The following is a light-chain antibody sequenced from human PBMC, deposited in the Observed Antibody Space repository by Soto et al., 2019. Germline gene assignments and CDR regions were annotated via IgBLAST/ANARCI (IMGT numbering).Light chain of an antibody. CDR1: HRVSSY. Sequence: EVVLTQSPATLSLSPGERATLSCRASHRVSSYLAWYQQRPGQAPRLLIYGASTRATAIPARFSGSGSGTEFTLTISSLQSEDFAVYYCQQYNNWPITFGQGTRLEIK. CDR2: GAS. V-gene: IGKV3-15*01. J-gene: IGKJ5*01. CDR3: QQYNNWPIT.